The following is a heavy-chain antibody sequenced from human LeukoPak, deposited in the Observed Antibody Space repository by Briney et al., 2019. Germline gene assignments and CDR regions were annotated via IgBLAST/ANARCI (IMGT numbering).Heavy chain of an antibody. CDR2: IYPGDSDT. V-gene: IGHV5-51*01. Sequence: GESLKISCKGSGYSFTSYWIGWVRRMPGKGLEWMGIIYPGDSDTRYSPSFQGQVTISADKSISTAYLQWSSLKASDTAMYYCARLPQNYYDFWSGYDYWGQGTLVTVSS. J-gene: IGHJ4*02. D-gene: IGHD3-3*01. CDR1: GYSFTSYW. CDR3: ARLPQNYYDFWSGYDY.